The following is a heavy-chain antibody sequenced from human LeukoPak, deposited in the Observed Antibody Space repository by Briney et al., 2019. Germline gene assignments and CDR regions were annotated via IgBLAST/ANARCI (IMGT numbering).Heavy chain of an antibody. V-gene: IGHV3-23*01. J-gene: IGHJ4*02. CDR3: AKSGRRGYSYGHRFKYYFDY. CDR2: ISGSGGST. D-gene: IGHD5-18*01. Sequence: GGSLRLSCAASGFTFSSYGMSWVRQVPGKGLEWVSAISGSGGSTYYADSVKGRFIISRDNSKNTLYLQMNSLRAEDTAVYYCAKSGRRGYSYGHRFKYYFDYWGQGTLVTVSS. CDR1: GFTFSSYG.